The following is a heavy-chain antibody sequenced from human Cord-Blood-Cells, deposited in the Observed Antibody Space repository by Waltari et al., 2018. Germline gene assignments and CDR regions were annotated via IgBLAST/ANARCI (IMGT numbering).Heavy chain of an antibody. D-gene: IGHD3-10*01. J-gene: IGHJ6*03. CDR2: ISSSSSTI. CDR1: GFTFSSYS. CDR3: AREVGYYGSGSYYYYYYMDV. Sequence: EVQLVESGGGLVQPGGSLRLSCAASGFTFSSYSMNWVRQAPGQGLEWVSYISSSSSTIYYADSVKGRFTISRDNAKNSLYLQMNSLRDEDTAVYYCAREVGYYGSGSYYYYYYMDVWGKGTTVTVSS. V-gene: IGHV3-48*02.